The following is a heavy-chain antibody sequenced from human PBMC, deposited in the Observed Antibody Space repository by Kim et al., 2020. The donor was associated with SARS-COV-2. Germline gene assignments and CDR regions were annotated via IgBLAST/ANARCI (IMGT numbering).Heavy chain of an antibody. D-gene: IGHD6-13*01. V-gene: IGHV1-24*01. CDR3: ATASSSWYSPAWFDP. CDR2: FDPEDGET. Sequence: ASVKVSCKVSGYTLTELSMHWVRQAPGKGLEGMVGFDPEDGETIYAQKFQGRVTMTEDTSTDTAYMELSNLRSEHTAVYYCATASSSWYSPAWFDPWGQGTLVTVSS. CDR1: GYTLTELS. J-gene: IGHJ5*02.